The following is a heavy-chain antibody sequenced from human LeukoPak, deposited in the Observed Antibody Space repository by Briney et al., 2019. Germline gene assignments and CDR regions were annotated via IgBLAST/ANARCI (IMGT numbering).Heavy chain of an antibody. CDR3: ARDLASYSYEFDP. CDR1: GXTVXSXX. J-gene: IGHJ5*02. D-gene: IGHD5-18*01. V-gene: IGHV3-66*01. Sequence: GGSLRLSCAASGXTVXSXXXXXVXXXPGXXXXWXSVIYSGGTTYYADSVKGRFTISRDNAKNSLYLQMNSLRAEDTAVYYCARDLASYSYEFDPWGQGTLVTVSS. CDR2: IYSGGTT.